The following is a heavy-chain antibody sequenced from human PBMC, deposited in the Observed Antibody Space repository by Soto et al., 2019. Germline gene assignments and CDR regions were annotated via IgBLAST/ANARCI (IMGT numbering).Heavy chain of an antibody. D-gene: IGHD4-17*01. CDR1: GGSVSSGSYY. CDR2: IYDSGNT. V-gene: IGHV4-61*01. Sequence: SEALSLTCAVSGGSVSSGSYYWSWIRQPPGKGLEWIGYIYDSGNTNYNPSLKSRVTISVDTSKNQFSLKLTSVTAADTAVYYCARPDYRDHVMFRFWGPGALVTVSS. J-gene: IGHJ4*02. CDR3: ARPDYRDHVMFRF.